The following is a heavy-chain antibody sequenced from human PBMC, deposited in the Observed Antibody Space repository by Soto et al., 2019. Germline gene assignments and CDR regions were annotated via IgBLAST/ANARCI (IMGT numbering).Heavy chain of an antibody. J-gene: IGHJ3*02. V-gene: IGHV3-30-3*01. CDR2: ISYDGSNK. Sequence: GGSLRLSCAASGFTFSSYAMHWVRQAPGKGLEWVAVISYDGSNKYYADSVKGRFTISRDNSKNTLYLQMNSLRAEDTAVYYCASEYGDYPRDRYSGSSAFDIWGQGTMVTVSS. CDR3: ASEYGDYPRDRYSGSSAFDI. D-gene: IGHD4-17*01. CDR1: GFTFSSYA.